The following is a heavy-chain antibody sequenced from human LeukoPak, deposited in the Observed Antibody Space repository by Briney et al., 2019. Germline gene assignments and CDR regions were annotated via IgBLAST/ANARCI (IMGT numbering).Heavy chain of an antibody. CDR2: IYTSGST. Sequence: PSETLSLTCAVSGYSISSGNYYWSWIRQPAGKGLEWIGRIYTSGSTKYNPSLKSRVTISVDTSKNQITLKLSSVTAADTAVYYCARGDFWSGYYSDNWGQGTLVTVSS. V-gene: IGHV4-61*02. D-gene: IGHD3-3*01. CDR1: GYSISSGNYY. J-gene: IGHJ4*02. CDR3: ARGDFWSGYYSDN.